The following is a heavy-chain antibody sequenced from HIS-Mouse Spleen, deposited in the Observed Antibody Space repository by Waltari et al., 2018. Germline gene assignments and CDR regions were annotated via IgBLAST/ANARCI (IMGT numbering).Heavy chain of an antibody. CDR3: ARALEYSSSWYYYYYGMDV. CDR1: GYSISSGYY. D-gene: IGHD6-13*01. Sequence: QVQLQESGPGLVKPSETLSLTCTVSGYSISSGYYWGWIRQPPGKGLEWIGGIYHSGRTAYTPSFKSRVTISVDTPQNQFSLKLSSVTAADTAVYYCARALEYSSSWYYYYYGMDVWGQGTTVTVSS. V-gene: IGHV4-38-2*02. J-gene: IGHJ6*02. CDR2: IYHSGRT.